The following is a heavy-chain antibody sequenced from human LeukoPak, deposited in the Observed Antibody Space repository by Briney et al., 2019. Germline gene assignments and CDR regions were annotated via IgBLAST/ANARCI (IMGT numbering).Heavy chain of an antibody. J-gene: IGHJ4*02. CDR1: GFTFGSFG. D-gene: IGHD3-22*01. Sequence: GGSLRLSCAASGFTFGSFGMSWVRQAPGKGLEWVSFISPSGDRTSNADSVEGRFTISRDNPRDTLYLQMNSLRDEDTAGYYCAIMHGYYDGSGYWVQWGQGTLVTVSS. CDR2: ISPSGDRT. CDR3: AIMHGYYDGSGYWVQ. V-gene: IGHV3-23*01.